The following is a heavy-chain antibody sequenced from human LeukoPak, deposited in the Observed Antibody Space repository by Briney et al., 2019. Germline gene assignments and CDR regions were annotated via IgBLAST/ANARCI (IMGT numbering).Heavy chain of an antibody. Sequence: ASVKVSCKASGYTVTDYYMHWVRQAPGQGLEWMGWSNPNNGDTSYAQKFQGRVTMTRDTSISTAYMELSSLRSDDTAVYYCARGRNIAVGGTSLVAHWGQGTLVTVSS. CDR3: ARGRNIAVGGTSLVAH. CDR2: SNPNNGDT. CDR1: GYTVTDYY. V-gene: IGHV1-2*02. D-gene: IGHD6-13*01. J-gene: IGHJ4*02.